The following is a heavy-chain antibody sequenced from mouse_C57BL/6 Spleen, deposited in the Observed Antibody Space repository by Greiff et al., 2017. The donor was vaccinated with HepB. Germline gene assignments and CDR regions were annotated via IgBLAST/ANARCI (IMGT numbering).Heavy chain of an antibody. CDR3: ARWGRDSSGPWFAY. CDR1: GYAFSSSW. CDR2: IYPGDGDT. V-gene: IGHV1-82*01. J-gene: IGHJ3*01. D-gene: IGHD3-2*02. Sequence: VQLQQSGPELVKPGASVKISCKASGYAFSSSWMNWVKQRPGKGLEWIGRIYPGDGDTNYNGKFKGKATLTADKSSSTAYMQLSSLTSEDSAVYFCARWGRDSSGPWFAYWGQGTLVTVSA.